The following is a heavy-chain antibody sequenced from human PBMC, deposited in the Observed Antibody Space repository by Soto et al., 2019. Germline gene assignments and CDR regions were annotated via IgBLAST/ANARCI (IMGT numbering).Heavy chain of an antibody. J-gene: IGHJ4*02. CDR1: GATLDTFINYG. CDR3: ARTKQDYGDYLYSYYFDY. Sequence: ASVKVSCKASGATLDTFINYGITWVRQAPGQGLEWMGIINPSGGSTSYAQKFQGRVTMTRDTSTSTVYMELSSLRSEDTAVYYCARTKQDYGDYLYSYYFDYWGQGTLVTVSS. CDR2: INPSGGST. D-gene: IGHD4-17*01. V-gene: IGHV1-46*01.